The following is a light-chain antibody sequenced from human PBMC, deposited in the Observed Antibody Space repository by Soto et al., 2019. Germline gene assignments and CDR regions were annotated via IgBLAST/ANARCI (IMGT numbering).Light chain of an antibody. Sequence: EIVLTQSPGTLSLSPGERVTLSCRASQSVSTSQLAWYQQKPGQAPRLLTFGASSRATGIPDRFRGSGSGTDFTLTISRLEPEDFAVYYCQQYGSSPRTFGRGTKVEIK. CDR1: QSVSTSQ. CDR3: QQYGSSPRT. V-gene: IGKV3-20*01. J-gene: IGKJ1*01. CDR2: GAS.